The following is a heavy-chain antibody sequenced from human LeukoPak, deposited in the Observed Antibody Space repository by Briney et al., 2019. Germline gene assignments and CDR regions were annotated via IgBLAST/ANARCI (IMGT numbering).Heavy chain of an antibody. Sequence: GGSLRLSCAASGFTFRSYAMSWVRQAPGKGLEWVSTISGSGGSTYYADSVKGRFTISRDNAKNSLYLQMNSLRAEDTAVYYCARILSSSHAFDIWGQGTMVTVSS. J-gene: IGHJ3*02. CDR3: ARILSSSHAFDI. V-gene: IGHV3-23*01. CDR1: GFTFRSYA. D-gene: IGHD2-2*01. CDR2: ISGSGGST.